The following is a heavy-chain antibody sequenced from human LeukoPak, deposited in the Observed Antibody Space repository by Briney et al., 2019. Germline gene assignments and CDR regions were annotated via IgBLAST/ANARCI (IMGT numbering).Heavy chain of an antibody. Sequence: ASVKVSCKASGYTFTNNYLHWVRQAPGQGLEWMGRINPNRGVTGYAQKFQGRVTMTGDTSISTAYMELSRLRSDDTAVYYCARGAGLRCSSTSCSRWFDPWGQGTLVIVSS. D-gene: IGHD2-2*01. V-gene: IGHV1-2*06. CDR2: INPNRGVT. J-gene: IGHJ5*02. CDR3: ARGAGLRCSSTSCSRWFDP. CDR1: GYTFTNNY.